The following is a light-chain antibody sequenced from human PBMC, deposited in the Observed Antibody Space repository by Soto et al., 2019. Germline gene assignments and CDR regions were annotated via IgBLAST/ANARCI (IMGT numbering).Light chain of an antibody. J-gene: IGKJ1*01. CDR3: QHYNSYSEA. Sequence: DIQMTQSPSTLSASIGGRVTITCRASQNINNWIAWYQQKPGKAPKFLIYDASTLESGVPSRFSGSGSGTEFTLTISSLQPDDFATYYCQHYNSYSEAFGQGTKVDIK. CDR2: DAS. CDR1: QNINNW. V-gene: IGKV1-5*01.